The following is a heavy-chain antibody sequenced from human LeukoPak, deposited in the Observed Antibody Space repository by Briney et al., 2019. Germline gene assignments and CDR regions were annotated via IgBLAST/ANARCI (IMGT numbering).Heavy chain of an antibody. Sequence: SETLSLTCTVSGASISSYYWNWIRQPPGTGLEWIGYIFYNGNTIYNDSLRSRVTISADTSKNQFSLKLTSVTAADTARYFCASLQAHGGNYIEHWGQGILVTVPS. J-gene: IGHJ1*01. CDR2: IFYNGNT. D-gene: IGHD4-23*01. V-gene: IGHV4-59*08. CDR3: ASLQAHGGNYIEH. CDR1: GASISSYY.